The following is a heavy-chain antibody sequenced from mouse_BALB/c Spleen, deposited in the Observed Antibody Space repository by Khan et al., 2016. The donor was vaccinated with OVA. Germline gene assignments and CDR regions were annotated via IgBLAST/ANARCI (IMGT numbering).Heavy chain of an antibody. CDR1: GFSLTNYG. V-gene: IGHV2-6-1*01. CDR2: IWRDGST. J-gene: IGHJ4*01. Sequence: QVQLQQSGPGLVAPSQSLSITCTISGFSLTNYGVHWVRQPPGKGLEWLVVIWRDGSTTYNSAIKSRLTINKDNYKRQVFLKLNSLQTDDTAMYFCARQPYYQYNVIDYGGQGTSVTVSA. D-gene: IGHD2-10*01. CDR3: ARQPYYQYNVIDY.